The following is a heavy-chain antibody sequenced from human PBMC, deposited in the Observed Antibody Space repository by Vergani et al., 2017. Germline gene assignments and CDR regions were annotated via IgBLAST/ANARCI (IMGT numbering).Heavy chain of an antibody. D-gene: IGHD5-24*01. CDR1: GGSISSGGYY. Sequence: QVQLQESGPGLVKPSQTLSLTCTVSGGSISSGGYYWSWIRQPPGKGLEWIGYIYYSGSTYYNPSLKSRVTISVDTSKNQFSLKLSSVTAADTAVYYCAREGLRWLHKGGDWFDPWGQGTLVTVSS. V-gene: IGHV4-31*03. CDR2: IYYSGST. J-gene: IGHJ5*02. CDR3: AREGLRWLHKGGDWFDP.